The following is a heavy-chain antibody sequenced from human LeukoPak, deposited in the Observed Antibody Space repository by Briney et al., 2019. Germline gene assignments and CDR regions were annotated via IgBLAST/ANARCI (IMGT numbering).Heavy chain of an antibody. CDR3: ARRQVGYTFGSPDC. CDR2: ISVSGADT. Sequence: GGSLRLSCVASGFTFDSHAMSWVRQAPGKGLGWVSGISVSGADTYYADSVKGRFTISRDNSNNMLYLQMNSLRADDTAAYYCARRQVGYTFGSPDCWGQGTLVTVSS. CDR1: GFTFDSHA. V-gene: IGHV3-23*01. D-gene: IGHD3-16*01. J-gene: IGHJ4*02.